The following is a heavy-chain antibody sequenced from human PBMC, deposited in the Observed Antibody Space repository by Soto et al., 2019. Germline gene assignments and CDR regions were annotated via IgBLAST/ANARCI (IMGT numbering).Heavy chain of an antibody. J-gene: IGHJ4*02. Sequence: VQLVESGGGVVQPGRSLRLLCEASGFTFSRYGMHWVRQAPGMGLEWVAVISWDGLAQYYGDSVKGRFTISRDNSQRTLYLQMNRLRTEDTAIYYCAKETIQVGGPNYFDYWGQGVLVTVSS. CDR1: GFTFSRYG. CDR3: AKETIQVGGPNYFDY. CDR2: ISWDGLAQ. D-gene: IGHD1-1*01. V-gene: IGHV3-30*18.